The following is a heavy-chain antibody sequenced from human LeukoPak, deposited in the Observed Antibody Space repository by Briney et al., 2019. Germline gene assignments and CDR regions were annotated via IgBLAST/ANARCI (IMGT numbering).Heavy chain of an antibody. CDR3: ARHSRSVDYGSGSYTWDY. V-gene: IGHV4-39*01. CDR1: GGXINNIVYY. CDR2: IYYSGST. Sequence: SETLSLTCSVSGGXINNIVYYWGWIRQPPGKWLEWIGTIYYSGSTYYNLSLKSRVTISVDTSRNQFSLKLSSVTAADTAVYYCARHSRSVDYGSGSYTWDYWGQGTLVSVSS. D-gene: IGHD3-10*01. J-gene: IGHJ4*02.